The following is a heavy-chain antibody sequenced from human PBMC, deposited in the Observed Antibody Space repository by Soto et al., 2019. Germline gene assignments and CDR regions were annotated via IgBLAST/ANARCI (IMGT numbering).Heavy chain of an antibody. CDR1: GYSFTIYW. V-gene: IGHV5-51*01. CDR3: ARHKATTIPYFDY. Sequence: GESLKISCKGSGYSFTIYWIGWVRQMPGKGLESMGIIYPGDSDTRYSPSFQGQATISADKSISTAYLQWSSLKASDAAMYYCARHKATTIPYFDYWGQGTLVTVSS. CDR2: IYPGDSDT. D-gene: IGHD1-1*01. J-gene: IGHJ4*02.